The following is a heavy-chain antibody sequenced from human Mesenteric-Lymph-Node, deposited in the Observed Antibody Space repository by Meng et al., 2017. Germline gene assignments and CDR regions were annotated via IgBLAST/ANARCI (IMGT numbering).Heavy chain of an antibody. CDR2: IDHSGST. CDR1: GGSFSDYC. Sequence: GSLRLSCAVYGGSFSDYCWNWIRQSPGKGLEWIGEIDHSGSTNYNPSLKSRVTISVDTSKNQFSLKLNSVTAADTAVYYCARRRQVVSMVVVPLYRWFDPWGQGTQVTVSS. V-gene: IGHV4-34*01. CDR3: ARRRQVVSMVVVPLYRWFDP. D-gene: IGHD2-15*01. J-gene: IGHJ5*02.